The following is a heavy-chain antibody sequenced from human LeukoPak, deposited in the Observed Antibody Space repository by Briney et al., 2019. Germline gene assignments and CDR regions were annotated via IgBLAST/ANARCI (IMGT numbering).Heavy chain of an antibody. J-gene: IGHJ5*02. CDR1: GGPIRGYY. CDR2: INQNAGT. Sequence: PSEPLSLICAVSGGPIRGYYWSWVRQFPGKGLEWIGDINQNAGTDYNPSLKSRVTISIDSSKNQISLIVTAATAADTAIYYCARGRTRLSWLDLWGQGTLVTVSP. CDR3: ARGRTRLSWLDL. V-gene: IGHV4-34*01. D-gene: IGHD6-6*01.